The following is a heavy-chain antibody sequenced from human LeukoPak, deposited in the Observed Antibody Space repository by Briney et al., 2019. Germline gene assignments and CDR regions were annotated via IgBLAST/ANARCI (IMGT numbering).Heavy chain of an antibody. CDR1: GFTFSSYE. CDR2: ISRSGSTI. CDR3: ARDSTYYGSGSYPY. D-gene: IGHD3-10*01. V-gene: IGHV3-48*03. J-gene: IGHJ4*02. Sequence: GGSLRLSCAVSGFTFSSYEMNWVRQAPGKGLEWVSYISRSGSTIYYADSVKGRFTISRDNAKDSLFLQMNSLRAEDTAVYYCARDSTYYGSGSYPYWGQGTLVTVSS.